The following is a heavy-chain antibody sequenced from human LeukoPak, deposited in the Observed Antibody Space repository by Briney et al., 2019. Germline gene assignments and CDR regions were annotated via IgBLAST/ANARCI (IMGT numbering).Heavy chain of an antibody. CDR3: ARGIPGRSIDY. Sequence: SETLSLTCSVSGDSISNHYWSWIRQPPGKGLEWIGYIYYSGSTNYSPPLKSRVTISVDASKNQFSLKLSSVTAADTAMYYCARGIPGRSIDYWGQGTLVTVSS. CDR1: GDSISNHY. J-gene: IGHJ4*02. D-gene: IGHD6-13*01. V-gene: IGHV4-59*11. CDR2: IYYSGST.